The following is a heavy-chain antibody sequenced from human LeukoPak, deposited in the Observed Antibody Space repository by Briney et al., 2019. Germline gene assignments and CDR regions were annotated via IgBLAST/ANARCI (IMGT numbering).Heavy chain of an antibody. Sequence: GGSLRLSCAASGFTFSSYSMNWVRQAPGKGREWVSSISSSSSYIYYADSVKGRFTISRDNAKNSLYLQMNSLRAEDTAVYYRATPGVAARDYWGQGTLVTVSS. D-gene: IGHD6-6*01. CDR2: ISSSSSYI. CDR1: GFTFSSYS. V-gene: IGHV3-21*01. J-gene: IGHJ4*02. CDR3: ATPGVAARDY.